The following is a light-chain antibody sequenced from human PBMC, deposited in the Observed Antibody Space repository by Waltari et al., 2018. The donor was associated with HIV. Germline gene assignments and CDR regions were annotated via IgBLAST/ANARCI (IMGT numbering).Light chain of an antibody. CDR2: GQN. V-gene: IGLV3-19*01. Sequence: SSELTQDPAVSVALRQTGRIKCQGESLRRYSAGWYQQKTGQAPLLVIYGQNNRPSGIPDRFSGSSSGNTASLTITGAQAEDEADYYCKSRAYRGNHVVFGGGTKLTVL. CDR1: SLRRYS. J-gene: IGLJ3*02. CDR3: KSRAYRGNHVV.